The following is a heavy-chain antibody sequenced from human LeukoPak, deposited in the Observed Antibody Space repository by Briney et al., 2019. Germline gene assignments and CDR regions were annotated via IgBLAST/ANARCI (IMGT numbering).Heavy chain of an antibody. V-gene: IGHV4-59*01. Sequence: SETLSLTCTLSGGSISTYYWSWVRQPPGKGLEWIGYIYYTGSTVYNPSLKSRVTMSVDTSKNQFSLKLSSVTAADTAVYSCARGSVRGEFDPWGQGTLVTVSS. J-gene: IGHJ5*02. D-gene: IGHD3-10*01. CDR1: GGSISTYY. CDR2: IYYTGST. CDR3: ARGSVRGEFDP.